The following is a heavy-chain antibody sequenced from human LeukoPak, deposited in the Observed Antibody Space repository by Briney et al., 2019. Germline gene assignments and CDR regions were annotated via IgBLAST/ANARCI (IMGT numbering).Heavy chain of an antibody. Sequence: PGGSLRLSCVAPGFVFSNYWMGWVRQAPGKGLEWVANIEEDGGETYYVDSVKGRFTISRDNAKNSLDLQMNSLRDEDTAVYYCARRKEVQTTFDYWGQGTLVTVSS. D-gene: IGHD4/OR15-4a*01. J-gene: IGHJ4*02. CDR3: ARRKEVQTTFDY. CDR2: IEEDGGET. V-gene: IGHV3-7*01. CDR1: GFVFSNYW.